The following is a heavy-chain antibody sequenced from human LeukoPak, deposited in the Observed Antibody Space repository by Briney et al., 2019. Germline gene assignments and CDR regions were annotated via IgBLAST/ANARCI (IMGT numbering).Heavy chain of an antibody. CDR1: GFTVSSDY. CDR2: IYSGGST. D-gene: IGHD6-19*01. J-gene: IGHJ4*02. Sequence: WGSLRLSCAASGFTVSSDYMSWVRQAPGKGLEWVSVIYSGGSTYYADSVKGRFTISRDNSKNTLYLQMNSLRAEDTAVYYCARDPPYSSGWYYFDYWGQGTLVTVSS. V-gene: IGHV3-53*01. CDR3: ARDPPYSSGWYYFDY.